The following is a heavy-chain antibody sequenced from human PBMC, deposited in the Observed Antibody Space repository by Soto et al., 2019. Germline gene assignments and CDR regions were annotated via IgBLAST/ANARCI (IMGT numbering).Heavy chain of an antibody. CDR2: ISWNSGSI. J-gene: IGHJ6*03. D-gene: IGHD3-16*01. CDR3: AKDYTRGDPYYYYMDV. V-gene: IGHV3-9*01. Sequence: PGGSLRLSCASSGFTFDDYAMHWVRQAPGKGLEWVSGISWNSGSIGYADSVKGRFTISRDNAKNSLYLQMNSLRAEDTALYYCAKDYTRGDPYYYYMDVWGTGTSVTVSS. CDR1: GFTFDDYA.